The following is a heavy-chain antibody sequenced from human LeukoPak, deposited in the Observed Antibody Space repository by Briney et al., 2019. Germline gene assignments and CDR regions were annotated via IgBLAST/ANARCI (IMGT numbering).Heavy chain of an antibody. CDR3: ARGCGGDCYLPDY. V-gene: IGHV4-4*02. CDR2: MYYSGST. Sequence: GSLRLSCAASGFIFNTYWMTWVRQTPGKGLEWLGSMYYSGSTYYNPSLKSRVTISVDRSKNQFSLKLSSVTAADTAVYYCARGCGGDCYLPDYWGQGTLVTVSS. J-gene: IGHJ4*02. CDR1: GFIFNTYW. D-gene: IGHD2-21*02.